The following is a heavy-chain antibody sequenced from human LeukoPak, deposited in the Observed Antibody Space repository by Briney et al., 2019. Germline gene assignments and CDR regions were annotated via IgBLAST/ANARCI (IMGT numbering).Heavy chain of an antibody. CDR3: ARTLAARSFYFDY. D-gene: IGHD3-10*01. J-gene: IGHJ4*02. CDR2: INQDGSER. CDR1: VLTFSTYW. V-gene: IGHV3-7*01. Sequence: GSLSLSCAASVLTFSTYWMSWVRQAPGKGLEGVANINQDGSERYLVDSVKGRFTISRDNGKNSVFLQMNSLRDEDTAVYYCARTLAARSFYFDYWGQGTLVTVSS.